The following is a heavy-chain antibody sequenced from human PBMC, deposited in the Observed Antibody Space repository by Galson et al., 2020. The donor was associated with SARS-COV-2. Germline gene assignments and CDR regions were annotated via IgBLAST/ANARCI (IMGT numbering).Heavy chain of an antibody. J-gene: IGHJ5*02. CDR2: INPNRGDT. Sequence: ASVKVSCKASGYTFSGHYMHWVRLAPVQGLEWMGRINPNRGDTAVAQKFQGRVTMTTDTSLTKAYMELSRLTSDDTAVYYCTRGSNSSPFYHFDPWGQGTLVTVSS. CDR3: TRGSNSSPFYHFDP. CDR1: GYTFSGHY. D-gene: IGHD3-10*01. V-gene: IGHV1-2*06.